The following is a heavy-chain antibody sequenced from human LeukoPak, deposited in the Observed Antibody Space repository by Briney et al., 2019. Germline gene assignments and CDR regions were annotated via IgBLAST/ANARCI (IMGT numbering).Heavy chain of an antibody. CDR1: GFSFSDYY. V-gene: IGHV3-11*06. Sequence: GGSLRLSCVASGFSFSDYYMSCIRQAPGQGLEWATYISSSSSYTNYADSVKGRFTISRDNAKNSLYLQMNSLRAEDTAVYYCARERIADRHAFDIWGQGTMVTVSS. CDR3: ARERIADRHAFDI. CDR2: ISSSSSYT. J-gene: IGHJ3*02. D-gene: IGHD6-13*01.